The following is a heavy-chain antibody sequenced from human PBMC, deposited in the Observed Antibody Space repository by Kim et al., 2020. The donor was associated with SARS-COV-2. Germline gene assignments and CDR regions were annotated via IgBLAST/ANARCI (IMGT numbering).Heavy chain of an antibody. D-gene: IGHD3-16*01. CDR3: ARGDQVGNYFDY. V-gene: IGHV5-51*01. Sequence: YRPSFQGQVSFSADKSIRTAYLQWSSLKASDTAMYYCARGDQVGNYFDYWGQGTLVTVSS. J-gene: IGHJ4*02.